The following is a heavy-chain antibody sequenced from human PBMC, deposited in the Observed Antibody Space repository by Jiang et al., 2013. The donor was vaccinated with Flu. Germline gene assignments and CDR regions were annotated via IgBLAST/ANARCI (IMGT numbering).Heavy chain of an antibody. J-gene: IGHJ4*02. Sequence: GSGLVKPSETLSLTCTVSGDSVTSGNYHWSWIRQSPGKGLEWIGYFDYGGSSNYNPSLQSRVTTSVDTSKNQFFLTLTSVTAADTAVYYCANYFKGYGGKGFWGQGTLVTVSS. D-gene: IGHD1-26*01. CDR2: FDYGGSS. CDR1: GDSVTSGNYH. CDR3: ANYFKGYGGKGF. V-gene: IGHV4-61*01.